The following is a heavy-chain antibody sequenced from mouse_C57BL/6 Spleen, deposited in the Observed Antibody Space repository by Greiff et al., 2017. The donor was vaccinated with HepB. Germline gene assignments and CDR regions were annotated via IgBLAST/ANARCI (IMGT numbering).Heavy chain of an antibody. J-gene: IGHJ4*01. CDR3: ARETAQAKDY. CDR2: IDPSDSYT. D-gene: IGHD3-2*02. CDR1: GYTFTSYW. Sequence: QVQLQQSGAELVKPGASVKLSCKASGYTFTSYWMQWVKQRPGQGLEWIGEIDPSDSYTNYNQKFKGKATLTVDTSSSTAYMQLSSLTSEDSAVYYCARETAQAKDYWGQGTSVTVSS. V-gene: IGHV1-50*01.